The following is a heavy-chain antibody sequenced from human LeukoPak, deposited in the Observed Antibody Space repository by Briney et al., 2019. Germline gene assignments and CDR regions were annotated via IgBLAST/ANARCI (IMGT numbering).Heavy chain of an antibody. CDR1: AFTFSSYA. CDR2: ISGSVGST. CDR3: AKDRSVVAAVYYYYGMDV. V-gene: IGHV3-23*01. D-gene: IGHD2-15*01. Sequence: GGSLRLSCAASAFTFSSYAMSWVRQAPGKGLEGFSAISGSVGSTYYAVSVKGRFTISRYNSKNPLYLQMNSVRAEDTAVYYCAKDRSVVAAVYYYYGMDVWGQGTTVTVSS. J-gene: IGHJ6*02.